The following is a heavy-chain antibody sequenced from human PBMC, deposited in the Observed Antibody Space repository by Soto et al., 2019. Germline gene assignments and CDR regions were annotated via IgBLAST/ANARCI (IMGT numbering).Heavy chain of an antibody. Sequence: GGSLRLSCAASGFSFSSCAMSWVRQAPGKGLEWVSVISGSGRSTDYADSVKGRFTMSRDNSKNMVFLQMNSLSAEDTAVYYCAEHTLFSDSWYEDYWGQGTLVTVSS. CDR2: ISGSGRST. V-gene: IGHV3-23*01. D-gene: IGHD6-13*01. J-gene: IGHJ4*02. CDR3: AEHTLFSDSWYEDY. CDR1: GFSFSSCA.